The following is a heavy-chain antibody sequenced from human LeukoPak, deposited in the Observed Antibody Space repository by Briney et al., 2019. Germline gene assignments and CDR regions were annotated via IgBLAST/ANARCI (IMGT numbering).Heavy chain of an antibody. CDR2: IYYSGST. D-gene: IGHD2-21*02. Sequence: SETLSLTCTVSGGSISSGGYYWSWIRQHPGKGLEWIGYIYYSGSTNYNPSLKSRVTISVDTSKNQFSLKLSSVTAADTAVYYCARNAYCGGDCFTPPHYWGQGTLVTVSS. CDR3: ARNAYCGGDCFTPPHY. CDR1: GGSISSGGYY. J-gene: IGHJ4*02. V-gene: IGHV4-31*03.